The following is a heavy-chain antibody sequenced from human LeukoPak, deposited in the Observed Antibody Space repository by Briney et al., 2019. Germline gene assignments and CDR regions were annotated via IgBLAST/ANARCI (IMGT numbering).Heavy chain of an antibody. V-gene: IGHV3-7*05. J-gene: IGHJ6*02. CDR2: IKQDGSEE. CDR1: GFTFSSYW. Sequence: SGGSLRLSCAASGFTFSSYWMSWVRQAPGKGLEWVANIKQDGSEEVYVDSVKGRFTISRDNAKNSLFLQTNTLRAEDTAVYYCARDPYSSTWSYGMDVWGQGTTVTVSS. CDR3: ARDPYSSTWSYGMDV. D-gene: IGHD6-6*01.